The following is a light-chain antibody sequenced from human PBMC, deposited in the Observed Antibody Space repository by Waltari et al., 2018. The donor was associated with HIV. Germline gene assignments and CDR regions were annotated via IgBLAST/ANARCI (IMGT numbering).Light chain of an antibody. CDR1: SPNTAAGYH. J-gene: IGLJ1*01. V-gene: IGLV1-40*01. Sequence: QSVLTQPPSVSGAPGQRGTIPCTGRSPNTAAGYHVHCSQQLPGTAPKPPLYGNSMRHSGVPARFSGSKSGTSASLAITGLQAEDEADYYCQSHDSSLSGYVFGTGTKVTVL. CDR3: QSHDSSLSGYV. CDR2: GNS.